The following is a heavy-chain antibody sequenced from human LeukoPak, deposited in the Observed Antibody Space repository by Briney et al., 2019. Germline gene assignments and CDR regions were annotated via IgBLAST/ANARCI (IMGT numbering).Heavy chain of an antibody. V-gene: IGHV3-7*01. Sequence: GGSLRLSCAASGFSLSTYWMRWVRQAPGKGVEWVANIKQEGSDIYYVDSVKGRFIISRDNAKNSLYLQMSSLRAEDTAVYYCTRGGRLHPQSPYWGQGTLVTVSS. CDR2: IKQEGSDI. CDR1: GFSLSTYW. CDR3: TRGGRLHPQSPY. J-gene: IGHJ4*02. D-gene: IGHD3-16*01.